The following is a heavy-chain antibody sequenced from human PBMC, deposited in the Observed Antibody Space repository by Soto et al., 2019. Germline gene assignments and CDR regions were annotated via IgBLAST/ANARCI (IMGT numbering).Heavy chain of an antibody. V-gene: IGHV1-18*01. CDR3: ARDPVLAFVAASSFAY. CDR1: GYTFTSYG. D-gene: IGHD6-19*01. CDR2: ISAYNGNT. J-gene: IGHJ4*02. Sequence: ASVKVSCKASGYTFTSYGISWVRQAPGQGLEWMGWISAYNGNTNYADSVKGRFTISRDNSKNTLYLQMNSLRAEDTPVFYFARDPVLAFVAASSFAYRAQGTLVPVSS.